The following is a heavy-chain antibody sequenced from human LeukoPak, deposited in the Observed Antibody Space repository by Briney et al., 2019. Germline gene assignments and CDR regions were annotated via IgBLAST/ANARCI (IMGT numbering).Heavy chain of an antibody. D-gene: IGHD2-2*01. V-gene: IGHV1-2*02. CDR3: ARANFLYCSSTTCLFDY. CDR2: INPNDGDT. CDR1: GYTFTDYY. Sequence: GASVKVSCKASGYTFTDYYMHWARQAPGQGFEWMGWINPNDGDTNYAQKFQGRVTMTRDTSISTAHMEVSRLRSDDTAVYYCARANFLYCSSTTCLFDYWGQGTLVTVS. J-gene: IGHJ4*02.